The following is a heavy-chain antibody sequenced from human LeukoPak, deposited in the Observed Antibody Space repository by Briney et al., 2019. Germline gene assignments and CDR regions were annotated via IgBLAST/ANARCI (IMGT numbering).Heavy chain of an antibody. CDR3: ARAIVGATKGDY. D-gene: IGHD1-26*01. Sequence: PGGSLRLSCAASGFTFSSYAMHWVRQAPGKGLEWVAVISYDRSNKYYADSVKGRFTISRDNSKNTLYLQMNSLRAEDTAVYYCARAIVGATKGDYWGQGTLVTVSS. J-gene: IGHJ4*02. CDR1: GFTFSSYA. CDR2: ISYDRSNK. V-gene: IGHV3-30-3*01.